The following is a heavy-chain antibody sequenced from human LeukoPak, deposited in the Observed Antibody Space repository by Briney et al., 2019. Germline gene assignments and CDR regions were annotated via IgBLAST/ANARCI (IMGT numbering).Heavy chain of an antibody. D-gene: IGHD6-13*01. CDR1: GGSISSGGYY. CDR3: ARVAYSSSWYWFDP. V-gene: IGHV4-31*03. Sequence: PSETLSLTCTVSGGSISSGGYYWSWIRQHPGKGLEWIVYIYYSGSTYYNPSLKSRVTISVYTSKNQFSLKLSSVTAADTAVYYCARVAYSSSWYWFDPWGQGTLVTVSS. J-gene: IGHJ5*02. CDR2: IYYSGST.